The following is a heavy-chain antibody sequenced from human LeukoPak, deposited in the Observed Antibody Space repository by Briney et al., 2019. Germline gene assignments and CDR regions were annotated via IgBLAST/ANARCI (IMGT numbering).Heavy chain of an antibody. CDR1: GYTLTSYY. J-gene: IGHJ6*02. CDR2: INPSGGST. CDR3: ASVYKYGMDV. V-gene: IGHV1-46*01. Sequence: GASVTVSFKASGYTLTSYYLHWVRQAPGQGLEWMAIINPSGGSTSHAQKFQGRVTMTRDTSASTVYMELSSLRSEDTAVYYCASVYKYGMDVWGQGTTVTVS.